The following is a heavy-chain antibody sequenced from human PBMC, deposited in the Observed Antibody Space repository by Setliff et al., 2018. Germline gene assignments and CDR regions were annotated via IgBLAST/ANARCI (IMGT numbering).Heavy chain of an antibody. Sequence: SETLSLTCTVSGDSISSGSYYWSWIRQPAGKGLEWIGQIHTSGSTNYSPTLKSRVTISIDTSKNQFSLKLNSVTATDTALYYCARRTFGSGRFDPWGQGTLVTVSS. CDR1: GDSISSGSYY. CDR3: ARRTFGSGRFDP. D-gene: IGHD3-16*01. CDR2: IHTSGST. V-gene: IGHV4-61*09. J-gene: IGHJ5*02.